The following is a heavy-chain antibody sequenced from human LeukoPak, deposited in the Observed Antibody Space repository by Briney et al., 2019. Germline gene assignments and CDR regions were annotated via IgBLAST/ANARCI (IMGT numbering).Heavy chain of an antibody. CDR2: ISWNSGSI. Sequence: GRSLRLSCAASGFTFDDYAMHWVRQAPGKGLEWVSGISWNSGSIGYADSVKGRFTISRDNSKNTLYLQMNSLRAEDTAVYYCARDLSFDWFPYYFDYWGQGILVTVSS. J-gene: IGHJ4*02. V-gene: IGHV3-9*01. CDR1: GFTFDDYA. D-gene: IGHD3-9*01. CDR3: ARDLSFDWFPYYFDY.